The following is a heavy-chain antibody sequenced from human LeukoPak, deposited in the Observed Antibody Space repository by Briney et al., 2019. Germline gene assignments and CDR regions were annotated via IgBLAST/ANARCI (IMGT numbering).Heavy chain of an antibody. V-gene: IGHV3-74*01. Sequence: PGGSLRLSCSASGFTFSSYWMHWVRQAPGKGLVWVSRINSDGSSTSYADSVKGRFTISRDNAKNTLYLQMNSLRAEDTAVYYCARGGWELPYVFDYWGQGTLVTVSS. CDR1: GFTFSSYW. D-gene: IGHD1-26*01. CDR3: ARGGWELPYVFDY. CDR2: INSDGSST. J-gene: IGHJ4*02.